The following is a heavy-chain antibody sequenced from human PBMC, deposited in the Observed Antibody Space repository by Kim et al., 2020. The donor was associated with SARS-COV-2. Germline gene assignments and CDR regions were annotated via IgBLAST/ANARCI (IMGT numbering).Heavy chain of an antibody. CDR2: IGTAGDT. V-gene: IGHV3-13*01. D-gene: IGHD6-13*01. Sequence: GGSLRLSCAASGFTFSSYDMHWVRQATGKGLEWVSAIGTAGDTYYPGSVKGRFTISRENAKNSLYLQMNSLSAGDTAVYYCARGYSSSWYWAFDIWGQGTMVTVSS. CDR1: GFTFSSYD. J-gene: IGHJ3*02. CDR3: ARGYSSSWYWAFDI.